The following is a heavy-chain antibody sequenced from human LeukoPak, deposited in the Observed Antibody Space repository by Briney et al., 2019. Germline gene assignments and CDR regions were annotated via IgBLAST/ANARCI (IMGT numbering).Heavy chain of an antibody. Sequence: GGSLRLSCAASGFTFSSYGMHWVRQAPGKGLEWVAFIRYDGSSKYYADSVKVRFTISRDNSKNTLYLQMNSLRAEDTAVYYCAKQLTYYFDYWGQGTLVTVSS. J-gene: IGHJ4*02. CDR1: GFTFSSYG. CDR2: IRYDGSSK. CDR3: AKQLTYYFDY. V-gene: IGHV3-30*02. D-gene: IGHD1-1*01.